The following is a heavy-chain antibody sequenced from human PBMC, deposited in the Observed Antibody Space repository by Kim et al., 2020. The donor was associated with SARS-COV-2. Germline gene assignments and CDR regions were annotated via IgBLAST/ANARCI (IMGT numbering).Heavy chain of an antibody. Sequence: SRVTISVDKSKNQFSLKLSSVTAADTAVYYCARVPLGYCSGGSCYYGMDVWGQGTTVTVSS. D-gene: IGHD2-15*01. V-gene: IGHV4-4*02. CDR3: ARVPLGYCSGGSCYYGMDV. J-gene: IGHJ6*02.